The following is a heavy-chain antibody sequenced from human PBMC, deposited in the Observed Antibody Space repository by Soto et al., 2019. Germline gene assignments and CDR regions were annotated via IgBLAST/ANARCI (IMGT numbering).Heavy chain of an antibody. CDR2: TYYRSKWYN. D-gene: IGHD6-19*01. CDR1: WDSVSSNSAA. Sequence: PSQTLSLTWAISWDSVSSNSAAWNWIRQSPSRGLEWLGRTYYRSKWYNDYAVSVKSRITINPDTSKNQLYLQLNSVTPEDTAVYYCARGRWIKVAGRSKWFDPCGQGTLVTFSS. CDR3: ARGRWIKVAGRSKWFDP. J-gene: IGHJ5*02. V-gene: IGHV6-1*01.